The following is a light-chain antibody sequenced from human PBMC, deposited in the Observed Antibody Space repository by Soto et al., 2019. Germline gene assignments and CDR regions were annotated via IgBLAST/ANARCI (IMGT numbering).Light chain of an antibody. Sequence: DVVMTRSPLSLPFTLLQPSSISCMSNQSLVHSDGIAYFSWFQQRPGRSPRRLIYKVSNRDSGVPARFSGSGSGTDFALKISRVEAEDVGVYYCMQGTHWPITFGQGTRLEIK. J-gene: IGKJ5*01. V-gene: IGKV2-30*02. CDR2: KVS. CDR1: QSLVHSDGIAY. CDR3: MQGTHWPIT.